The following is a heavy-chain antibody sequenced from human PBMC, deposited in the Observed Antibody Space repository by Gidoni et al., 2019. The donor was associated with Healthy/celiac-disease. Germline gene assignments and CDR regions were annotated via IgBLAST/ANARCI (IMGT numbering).Heavy chain of an antibody. V-gene: IGHV4-59*01. CDR1: GGSISSYY. CDR3: ARHYDILPGGFDP. D-gene: IGHD3-9*01. Sequence: QVQLQESGPGRVKRSETRSLTCTVSGGSISSYYWSWIRQPPGKGLEWIGYIYYSGSTNYNPSLKSRVPISVDTSKTQFSLKLSSVTAADTAVYYCARHYDILPGGFDPWGQGTLVTVSS. J-gene: IGHJ5*02. CDR2: IYYSGST.